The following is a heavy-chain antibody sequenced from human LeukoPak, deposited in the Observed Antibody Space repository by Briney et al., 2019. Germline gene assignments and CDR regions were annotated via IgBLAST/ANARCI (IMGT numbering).Heavy chain of an antibody. J-gene: IGHJ6*03. CDR3: ARDQWSCSSTSCYGWGYYMDV. CDR1: GGSISSSSYY. CDR2: IYYSGGT. Sequence: SETLSLTCTVSGGSISSSSYYWGWIRQPPGKGLEWIGSIYYSGGTYYNPSLKSRVTISVDTSKNQFSLELSSVTAAATAVYYCARDQWSCSSTSCYGWGYYMDVWGKGTTVTVSS. V-gene: IGHV4-39*07. D-gene: IGHD2-2*01.